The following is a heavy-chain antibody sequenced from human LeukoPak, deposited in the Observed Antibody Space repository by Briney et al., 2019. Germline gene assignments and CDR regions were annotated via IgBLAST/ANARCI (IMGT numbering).Heavy chain of an antibody. CDR2: ISNSGDII. D-gene: IGHD2-21*02. Sequence: GGSLRLSCAASGFTFSSYEMNWVRQAPGKGLEWLSYISNSGDIISYADSVKGRFTISRDNAKNSLYLQMNSLRAEDTAVYYCARETLGVTAFDIWGQGTMVTVSS. CDR3: ARETLGVTAFDI. V-gene: IGHV3-48*03. J-gene: IGHJ3*02. CDR1: GFTFSSYE.